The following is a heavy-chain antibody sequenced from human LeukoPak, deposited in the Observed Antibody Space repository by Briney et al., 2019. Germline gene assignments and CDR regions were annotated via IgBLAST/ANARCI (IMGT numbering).Heavy chain of an antibody. CDR2: INPNSGGT. V-gene: IGHV1-2*06. D-gene: IGHD3-22*01. CDR1: GYTFTSYY. CDR3: ARTGGSFYDSSGCRDDY. Sequence: ASVKVSCKASGYTFTSYYMHWVRQAPGQGLEWMGRINPNSGGTNYAQKFQGRVTMTRDTSISTAYMELSRLRSDDTAVYYCARTGGSFYDSSGCRDDYWGQGTLVTVSS. J-gene: IGHJ4*02.